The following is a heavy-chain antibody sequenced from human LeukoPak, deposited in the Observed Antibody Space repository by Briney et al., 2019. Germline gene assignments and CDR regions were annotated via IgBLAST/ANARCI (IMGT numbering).Heavy chain of an antibody. CDR1: GGSISPYY. CDR3: ARHPPRGYHCDDAIDI. D-gene: IGHD5-12*01. J-gene: IGHJ3*02. V-gene: IGHV4-4*09. Sequence: PSETLSLTCTVSGGSISPYYWSWIRQPPGKGQEWIGYIYASGNTNYNPSLKSRVTISVDTSQKLLSPKLSSVTAADTAVYYCARHPPRGYHCDDAIDIWGQGTMVTVSS. CDR2: IYASGNT.